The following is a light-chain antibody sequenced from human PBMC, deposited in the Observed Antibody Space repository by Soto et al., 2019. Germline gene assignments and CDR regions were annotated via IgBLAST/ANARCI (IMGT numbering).Light chain of an antibody. CDR3: QQYTTYPLT. J-gene: IGKJ4*01. CDR1: ESISNW. Sequence: DLQMTQSPSSLSASVGDRVTITCRASESISNWLAWYQQKPGKAPKLLIFKASNLERGVPSRFGGSGSGTEFTLTISSLRPDDFATYSCQQYTTYPLTFGGGTKVEIK. CDR2: KAS. V-gene: IGKV1-5*03.